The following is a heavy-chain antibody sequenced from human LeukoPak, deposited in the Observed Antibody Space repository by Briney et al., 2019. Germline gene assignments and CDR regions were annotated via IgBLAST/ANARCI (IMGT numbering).Heavy chain of an antibody. CDR1: GFTFSSYE. Sequence: PGGSLRLSCAASGFTFSSYEMNWVRQAPGKGLEWVSYISSSGSTIYYADSVKGRFTISRDNAKNSLYLQMNSLRAEDTAVYYCARDPSMIREVSFNWFDPWGQGTLVTVSS. V-gene: IGHV3-48*03. J-gene: IGHJ5*02. CDR2: ISSSGSTI. D-gene: IGHD3-10*01. CDR3: ARDPSMIREVSFNWFDP.